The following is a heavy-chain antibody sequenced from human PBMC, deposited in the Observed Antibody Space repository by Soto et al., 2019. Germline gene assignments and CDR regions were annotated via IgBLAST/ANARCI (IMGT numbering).Heavy chain of an antibody. Sequence: QVQLVESGGGVVQPGRSLRLSCAASGFTFSSYGMHWVRQAPGKGLGWVAVISYDGSNKYYSDSVKGRFTISRDSSKNTLYLQMNSLRAEDTAVYYCAKDGSSGGAYGMDVWGQGTTVTVSS. CDR2: ISYDGSNK. CDR1: GFTFSSYG. D-gene: IGHD6-13*01. J-gene: IGHJ6*02. V-gene: IGHV3-30*18. CDR3: AKDGSSGGAYGMDV.